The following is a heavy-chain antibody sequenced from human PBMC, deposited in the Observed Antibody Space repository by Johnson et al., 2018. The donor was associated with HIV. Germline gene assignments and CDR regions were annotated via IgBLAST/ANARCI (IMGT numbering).Heavy chain of an antibody. J-gene: IGHJ3*02. Sequence: QVQLVESGGGVVQPGRSLRVSCAASGFTYSSYAMHWVRQAPGKGLEWVAVISYDGSNKYYADSVKGRFTISRDNSKNTLYLQMNSLRAEDTALYYCARACRDGYTCDAFDIWGQGTLVTVSS. CDR3: ARACRDGYTCDAFDI. D-gene: IGHD5-24*01. V-gene: IGHV3-30-3*01. CDR1: GFTYSSYA. CDR2: ISYDGSNK.